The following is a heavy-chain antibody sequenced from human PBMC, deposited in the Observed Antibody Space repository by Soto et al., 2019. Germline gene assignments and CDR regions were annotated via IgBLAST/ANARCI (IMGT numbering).Heavy chain of an antibody. V-gene: IGHV1-3*01. J-gene: IGHJ4*02. CDR1: GYTFTSYY. D-gene: IGHD6-19*01. Sequence: GASVKVSCKASGYTFTSYYMHWVRQAPGQRLEWMGMIDVGDGNTKYAQRFQGRVTITRDTSASTAYMELSSLTSEDTAVYYCARGTAVAGVYWGQGTLVTVSS. CDR2: IDVGDGNT. CDR3: ARGTAVAGVY.